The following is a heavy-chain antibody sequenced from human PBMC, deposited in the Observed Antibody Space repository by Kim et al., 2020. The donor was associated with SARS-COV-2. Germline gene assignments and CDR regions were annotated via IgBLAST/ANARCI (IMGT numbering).Heavy chain of an antibody. J-gene: IGHJ6*02. Sequence: YAASMKGRFTIPREESKNSLYLQMSSLETEDTAVYYCTRAAGSKTGMDVWGQGTTVTVSS. CDR3: TRAAGSKTGMDV. D-gene: IGHD2-2*01. V-gene: IGHV3-72*01.